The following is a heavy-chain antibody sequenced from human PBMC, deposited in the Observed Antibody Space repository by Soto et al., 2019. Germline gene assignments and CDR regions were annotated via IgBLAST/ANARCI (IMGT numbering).Heavy chain of an antibody. J-gene: IGHJ6*02. D-gene: IGHD6-6*01. Sequence: PSETLYLTCAVYGGAFSGYYWSWIRQPPGKGLEWIGEINHSGITNYNPSLKSRVTISVDTSKNQFSLKLSSVTAADTAVYYCARSKQLVRGYYYYYGMDVWGQGTTVTVSS. CDR2: INHSGIT. CDR1: GGAFSGYY. CDR3: ARSKQLVRGYYYYYGMDV. V-gene: IGHV4-34*01.